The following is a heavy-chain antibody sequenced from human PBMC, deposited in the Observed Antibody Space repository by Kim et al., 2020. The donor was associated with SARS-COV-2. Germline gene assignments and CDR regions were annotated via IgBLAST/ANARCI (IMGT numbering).Heavy chain of an antibody. D-gene: IGHD3-10*01. V-gene: IGHV1-2*02. CDR3: ARRGFDY. J-gene: IGHJ4*02. Sequence: SSGGTNYAQKFQGRVTMTRDSSISTAYMELSRLRSDDTAVYYCARRGFDYWGQGTLVTVSS. CDR2: SSGGT.